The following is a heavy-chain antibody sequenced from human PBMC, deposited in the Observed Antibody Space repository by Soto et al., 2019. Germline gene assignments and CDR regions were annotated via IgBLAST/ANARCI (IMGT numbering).Heavy chain of an antibody. CDR3: ASRDCSGGSCKLDY. V-gene: IGHV4-59*08. Sequence: PSETLSLTCTVSGGSISSYYWSWIRQPPGKGLEWIGYIYYSGSTNYNPSLKSRVTISVDTSKSQFSLKLSSVTAADTAVYYCASRDCSGGSCKLDYWGQGTLVTVSS. D-gene: IGHD2-15*01. CDR2: IYYSGST. J-gene: IGHJ4*02. CDR1: GGSISSYY.